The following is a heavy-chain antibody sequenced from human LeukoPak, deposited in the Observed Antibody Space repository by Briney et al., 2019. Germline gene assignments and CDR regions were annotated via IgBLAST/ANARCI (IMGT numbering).Heavy chain of an antibody. V-gene: IGHV4-61*02. CDR1: GGSISSGSYY. Sequence: PSETLSLTCTVSGGSISSGSYYWSWIRQPAGKGLEWIGRFYTSGSTNYNPSLKSRVIISVDTSKNQFSLKLNSVTAADTAVYYCARDFDYWGQGVLVTVSS. CDR2: FYTSGST. J-gene: IGHJ4*02. CDR3: ARDFDY.